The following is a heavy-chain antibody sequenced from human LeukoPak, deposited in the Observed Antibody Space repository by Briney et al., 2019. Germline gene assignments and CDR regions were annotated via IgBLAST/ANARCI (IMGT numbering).Heavy chain of an antibody. CDR2: IYYSGTT. CDR3: ARHGQWELHYYFDY. D-gene: IGHD1-26*01. J-gene: IGHJ4*02. Sequence: SETPSLTCTVSGGSISSYQWSWIRQPPGKGPEWIGYIYYSGTTNYNPSLKSRVTISVDTSKNQISLKPSSVTAADTAVYYCARHGQWELHYYFDYWGQGTLVTVSS. CDR1: GGSISSYQ. V-gene: IGHV4-59*08.